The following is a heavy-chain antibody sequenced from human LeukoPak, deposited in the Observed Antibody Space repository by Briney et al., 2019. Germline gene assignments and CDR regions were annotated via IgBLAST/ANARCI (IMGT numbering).Heavy chain of an antibody. V-gene: IGHV4-34*01. J-gene: IGHJ4*02. CDR1: GGSFSGYY. D-gene: IGHD3-3*01. CDR3: ARSRGYYDFWSGCYTGFDYFDY. CDR2: INHSGST. Sequence: SETLSLTCAVYGGSFSGYYWSWIRQPPGKGLEWIGEINHSGSTNYNPSLKSRVTISVDTSKNQFSLKLSSVTAADTAVYYCARSRGYYDFWSGCYTGFDYFDYWGQGTLVTVSS.